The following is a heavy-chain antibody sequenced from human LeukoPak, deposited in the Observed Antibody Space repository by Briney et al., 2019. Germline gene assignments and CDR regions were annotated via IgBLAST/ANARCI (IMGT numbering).Heavy chain of an antibody. J-gene: IGHJ5*02. CDR3: AKDLGTGTTGGTRFDT. Sequence: GGSLRLSCSASESTFSTFGMHWVRQAPGKGLEWVAFIRYDGGNEFYADSVKGRFTISRDNSKNTLYLQVNNLRSEDSALYYCAKDLGTGTTGGTRFDTWGRGTLVTVSS. V-gene: IGHV3-30*02. D-gene: IGHD1-1*01. CDR2: IRYDGGNE. CDR1: ESTFSTFG.